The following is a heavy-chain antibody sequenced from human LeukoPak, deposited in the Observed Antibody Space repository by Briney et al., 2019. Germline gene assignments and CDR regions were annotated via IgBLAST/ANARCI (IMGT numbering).Heavy chain of an antibody. CDR2: IIPIFGTA. CDR3: AARPGCSSTSCYVVY. Sequence: SVKVSFKASGGTFISYAISWVRQAPGQGLEWMGGIIPIFGTANYAQKFQGRVTITADESTSTAYMELSSLRSEDTAVYYCAARPGCSSTSCYVVYWGQGTLVTVSS. CDR1: GGTFISYA. V-gene: IGHV1-69*13. D-gene: IGHD2-2*01. J-gene: IGHJ4*02.